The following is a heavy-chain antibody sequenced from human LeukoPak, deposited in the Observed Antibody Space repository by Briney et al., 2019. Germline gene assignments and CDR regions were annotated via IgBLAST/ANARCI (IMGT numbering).Heavy chain of an antibody. CDR1: GFTFSTYN. V-gene: IGHV3-21*01. D-gene: IGHD1-26*01. CDR2: ISSSSNYI. Sequence: GGSLRLSCAASGFTFSTYNMDWVRQAPGKGLEWVSSISSSSNYIYYADSVKGRFTISRDNAKNSLYLQMNSLRAEDTDVYYCARDVGASAPDAFDIWGQGTMVTVSS. CDR3: ARDVGASAPDAFDI. J-gene: IGHJ3*02.